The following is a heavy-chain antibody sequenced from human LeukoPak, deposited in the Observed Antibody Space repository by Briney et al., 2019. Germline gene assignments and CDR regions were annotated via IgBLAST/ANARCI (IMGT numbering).Heavy chain of an antibody. J-gene: IGHJ4*02. CDR2: INHSGST. V-gene: IGHV4-34*01. Sequence: SETLSLTCTVSGGSISSYYWSWIRQPPGKGLEWIGEINHSGSTNYNPSLTSRVTISVDTSKNQFSLKLSSVTAADTAVYYCARGARFFRYYYDSSGYYHHYYFDYWGQGTLVTVSS. CDR1: GGSISSYY. D-gene: IGHD3-22*01. CDR3: ARGARFFRYYYDSSGYYHHYYFDY.